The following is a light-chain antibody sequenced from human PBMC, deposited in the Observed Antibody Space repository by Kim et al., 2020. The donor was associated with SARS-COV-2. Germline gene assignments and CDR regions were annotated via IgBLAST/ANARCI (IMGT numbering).Light chain of an antibody. Sequence: DIQMTQSPSSLSASVGDRVTITCRASQGIRKYLAWYQQKPGKVPKLLIYAASTLQSGVPSRFSGSGSGTDFTLTISSLQPEDVATYYCQKYNRAADTLGKGTKREI. CDR1: QGIRKY. CDR3: QKYNRAADT. J-gene: IGKJ2*01. CDR2: AAS. V-gene: IGKV1-27*01.